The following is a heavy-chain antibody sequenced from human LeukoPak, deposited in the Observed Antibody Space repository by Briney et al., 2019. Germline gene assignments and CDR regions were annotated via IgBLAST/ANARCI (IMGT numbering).Heavy chain of an antibody. Sequence: AGSLRLSCAASGFTFSSYSMNWVRQAPGKGLEWVSSISSSSSYIYYADSVKGRFTISRDNAKNSLYLQMNSLRAEDTAVYYCARDDGGNYYFDYWGQGTLLAVSS. CDR1: GFTFSSYS. CDR2: ISSSSSYI. J-gene: IGHJ4*02. CDR3: ARDDGGNYYFDY. V-gene: IGHV3-21*01. D-gene: IGHD4-23*01.